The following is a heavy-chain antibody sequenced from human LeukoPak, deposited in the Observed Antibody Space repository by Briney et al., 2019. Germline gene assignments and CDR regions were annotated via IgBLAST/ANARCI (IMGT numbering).Heavy chain of an antibody. CDR2: ISTSSSYI. V-gene: IGHV3-21*01. J-gene: IGHJ3*02. CDR3: ARGLWGVAGRGDAFDI. CDR1: GFSFSSYS. Sequence: SGGSLRLSCAASGFSFSSYSMNWVRQAPGKGLEWVSSISTSSSYIYYADSVKGRFTISRDNAKNSLFLQMNSLRAEDTAVYYCARGLWGVAGRGDAFDIWGQGTMVTVSS. D-gene: IGHD6-19*01.